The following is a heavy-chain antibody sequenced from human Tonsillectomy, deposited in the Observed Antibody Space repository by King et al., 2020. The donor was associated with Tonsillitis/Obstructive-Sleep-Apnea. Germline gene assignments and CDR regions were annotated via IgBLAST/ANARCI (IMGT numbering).Heavy chain of an antibody. V-gene: IGHV3-30*04. CDR1: GFTFSSYA. D-gene: IGHD2-2*01. J-gene: IGHJ6*02. Sequence: HVQLVESGGGVVQPGRSLRLSCAASGFTFSSYAMHWVRQAPGKGLEWVAVISYDGSNKYYADSVKGRFTISRDNSKNTLYLQMNSLRAEDTAVYYCARGVVPTAIYYGMDVWGQGTTVSVSS. CDR3: ARGVVPTAIYYGMDV. CDR2: ISYDGSNK.